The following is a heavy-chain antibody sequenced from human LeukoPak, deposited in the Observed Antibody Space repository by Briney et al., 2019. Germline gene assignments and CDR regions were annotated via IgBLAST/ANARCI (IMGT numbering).Heavy chain of an antibody. CDR2: ISYNGSNE. V-gene: IGHV3-30*04. Sequence: GRSLRLSCAASGFTFSSYVMHWVRQAPGKGLEWVAIISYNGSNEYYADSVKGRFTISRDNSKNTLYLQMNSLRAADTAVYYCAELGITMIGGVWGKGTTVTISS. J-gene: IGHJ6*04. D-gene: IGHD3-10*02. CDR1: GFTFSSYV. CDR3: AELGITMIGGV.